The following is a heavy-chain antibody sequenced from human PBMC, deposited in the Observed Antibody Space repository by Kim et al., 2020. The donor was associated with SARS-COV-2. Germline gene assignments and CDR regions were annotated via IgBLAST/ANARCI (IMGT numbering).Heavy chain of an antibody. J-gene: IGHJ5*02. V-gene: IGHV4-34*01. CDR2: INHSGST. D-gene: IGHD5-12*01. Sequence: SETLSLTCAVYGGSFSGYYWSWIRQPPGKGLEWIGEINHSGSTNYNPSLKSRVTISVDTSKNQFSLKLSSVTAADTAVYYCARRGWLRLKHNWFDPWGQGTLVTVSS. CDR1: GGSFSGYY. CDR3: ARRGWLRLKHNWFDP.